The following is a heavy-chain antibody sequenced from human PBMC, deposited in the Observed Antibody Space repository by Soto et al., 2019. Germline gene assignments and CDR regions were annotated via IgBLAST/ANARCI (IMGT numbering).Heavy chain of an antibody. J-gene: IGHJ3*02. V-gene: IGHV4-39*01. CDR1: GGSISSSSYN. CDR2: IYYSGST. D-gene: IGHD6-19*01. CDR3: ARHGWYGIGAFDI. Sequence: QLQLQESGPGLVKPSETLSLTCTVSGGSISSSSYNWGWIRQPPGKGLEWIGSIYYSGSTYYNPSLKSRVTISVDTSKNQFSLKLSSVTAADTAVYYCARHGWYGIGAFDIWGQGTMVTVSS.